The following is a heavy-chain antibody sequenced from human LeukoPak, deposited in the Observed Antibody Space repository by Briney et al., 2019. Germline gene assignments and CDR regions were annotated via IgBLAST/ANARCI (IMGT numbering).Heavy chain of an antibody. CDR2: IYPSDSDT. V-gene: IGHV5-51*01. J-gene: IGHJ4*02. CDR3: ARSSTYYYDSSGYYFFY. D-gene: IGHD3-22*01. Sequence: GESLKISCKGSGYSFTSYWIGWVRQMPGKGLEWMGIIYPSDSDTRYSPSFQGQVTISADKSISTAYLQWSSLKASDTAMYYCARSSTYYYDSSGYYFFYWGQGTLVTVSS. CDR1: GYSFTSYW.